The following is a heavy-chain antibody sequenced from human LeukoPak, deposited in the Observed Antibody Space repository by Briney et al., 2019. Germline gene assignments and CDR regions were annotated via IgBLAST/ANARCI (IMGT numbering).Heavy chain of an antibody. Sequence: GESLKISCAASGFTFSGSAMHWVRQASGKGLEWVGRIRSKANSYATAYAASVKGRFTISRDDSKNTAYLQMNSLKTEDTAVYYCTSRIVVVPAATDYWGQGTLVTVPS. D-gene: IGHD2-2*01. CDR2: IRSKANSYAT. CDR3: TSRIVVVPAATDY. CDR1: GFTFSGSA. J-gene: IGHJ4*02. V-gene: IGHV3-73*01.